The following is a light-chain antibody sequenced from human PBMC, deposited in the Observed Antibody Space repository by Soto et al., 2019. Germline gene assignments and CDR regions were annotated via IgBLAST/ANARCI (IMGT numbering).Light chain of an antibody. CDR2: WAS. CDR1: QSVVASSSDKNY. CDR3: PQYYYLPWT. J-gene: IGKJ1*01. V-gene: IGKV4-1*01. Sequence: DIVMTQSPDSLAVSLGERATINCKSSQSVVASSSDKNYLTWYQQKPGQPPKLLIYWASTRESGVPDRFSGSGSGTDFTLTISSLQAEDVAVYYCPQYYYLPWTFGLGTKVEIK.